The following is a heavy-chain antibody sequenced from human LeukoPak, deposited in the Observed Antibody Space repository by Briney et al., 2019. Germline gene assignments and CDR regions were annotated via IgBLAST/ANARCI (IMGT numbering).Heavy chain of an antibody. CDR1: GSYW. D-gene: IGHD1-26*01. V-gene: IGHV3-74*01. Sequence: GGSLRLSCAASGSYWMHWVRQAPGKGLVWVSHINSDGSWTSYADSVKGRFTISKDNAKNTVYLQMNSLRVEDTAVYFCARGSSARFIGPEYWGHGTLVTVSS. J-gene: IGHJ4*01. CDR2: INSDGSWT. CDR3: ARGSSARFIGPEY.